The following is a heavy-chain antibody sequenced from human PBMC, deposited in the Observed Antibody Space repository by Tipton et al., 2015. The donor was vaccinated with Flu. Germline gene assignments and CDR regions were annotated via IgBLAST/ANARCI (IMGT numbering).Heavy chain of an antibody. CDR1: GFTFSSYS. D-gene: IGHD2-21*01. J-gene: IGHJ6*02. V-gene: IGHV3-21*01. Sequence: GSLRLSCAASGFTFSSYSMNWVRQAPGKGLEWVSSISSSSSYIYYADSVRGRFTISRDNAKNSLYLQMNSLRAEDTAVYYCARDRFTIPSMDVWGQGTTVTVSS. CDR2: ISSSSSYI. CDR3: ARDRFTIPSMDV.